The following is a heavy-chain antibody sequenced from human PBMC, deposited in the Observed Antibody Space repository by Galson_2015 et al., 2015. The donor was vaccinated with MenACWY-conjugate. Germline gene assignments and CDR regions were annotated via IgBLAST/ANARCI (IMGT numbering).Heavy chain of an antibody. D-gene: IGHD6-13*01. J-gene: IGHJ4*02. CDR3: ASSAYSRIFDY. CDR1: GFTFGNYW. CDR2: IKQDGSER. Sequence: SLRLSCAASGFTFGNYWMSWVRQAPGKGLERVANIKQDGSERYYVDSVKDRFTISRDNAKNSLYLQMSSLRAEDTAIYYCASSAYSRIFDYWGQGTLVTVSS. V-gene: IGHV3-7*03.